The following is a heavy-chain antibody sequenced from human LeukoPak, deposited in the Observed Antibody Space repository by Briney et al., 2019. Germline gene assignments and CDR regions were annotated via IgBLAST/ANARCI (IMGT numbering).Heavy chain of an antibody. D-gene: IGHD4-17*01. J-gene: IGHJ4*02. CDR1: GYTFTDYY. Sequence: GASVKVSCRASGYTFTDYYMHWVRQAPGQGLEWMGWINPNSGGTNYAQKFQGRVTMTRDTSISTAYMELSRLRSDDTAAYYCARAHLIDYGDSGIDYWGQGTLVTVSS. CDR2: INPNSGGT. V-gene: IGHV1-2*02. CDR3: ARAHLIDYGDSGIDY.